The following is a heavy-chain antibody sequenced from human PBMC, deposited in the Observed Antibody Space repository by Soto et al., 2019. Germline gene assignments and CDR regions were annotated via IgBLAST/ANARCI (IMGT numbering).Heavy chain of an antibody. CDR1: GFTFRTYW. CDR2: IKEDGSEK. D-gene: IGHD2-21*01. V-gene: IGHV3-7*01. CDR3: ALFKVPGD. Sequence: PGGSLRLSCAVSGFTFRTYWMHWVRQAPGKGLEWVANIKEDGSEKYYVDSVKGRFTISRDNAKNSLYLQMNSLRAEDTAVYYCALFKVPGDWGRGTMVTVSS. J-gene: IGHJ3*01.